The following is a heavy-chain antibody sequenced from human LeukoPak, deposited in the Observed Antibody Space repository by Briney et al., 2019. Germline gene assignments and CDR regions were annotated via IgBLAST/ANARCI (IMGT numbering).Heavy chain of an antibody. CDR2: ISGSGGST. CDR3: AKAPTISPAAGPKPDY. Sequence: PGGSLRLSCAASGFTFSSYAMSWARQAPGKGLEWVSAISGSGGSTYYADSVKGRFTISRDNSKNTLYLQMNSLRAEDTAVYYCAKAPTISPAAGPKPDYWGQGTLVTVSS. J-gene: IGHJ4*02. D-gene: IGHD6-13*01. CDR1: GFTFSSYA. V-gene: IGHV3-23*01.